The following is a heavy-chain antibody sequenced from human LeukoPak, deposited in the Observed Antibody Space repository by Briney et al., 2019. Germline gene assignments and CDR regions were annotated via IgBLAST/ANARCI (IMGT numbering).Heavy chain of an antibody. J-gene: IGHJ4*02. D-gene: IGHD3-22*01. CDR3: ARVGPYYDSSAHYFDY. V-gene: IGHV4-30-2*01. Sequence: SETLSLTYAVSGGSISSGGYSWSWIRQPPGKGLEWIGYIYHSGSTYYNPSLKSRVTISVDRSKNQFSLKLSSVTAADTAVYYCARVGPYYDSSAHYFDYWGQGTLVTVSS. CDR1: GGSISSGGYS. CDR2: IYHSGST.